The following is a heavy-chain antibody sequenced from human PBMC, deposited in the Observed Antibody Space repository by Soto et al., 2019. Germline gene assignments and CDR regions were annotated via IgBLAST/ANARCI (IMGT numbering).Heavy chain of an antibody. J-gene: IGHJ4*02. V-gene: IGHV3-48*01. CDR1: GFTFSSYS. D-gene: IGHD1-26*01. Sequence: EVQLVESGGGLVQPGGSLRLSCAASGFTFSSYSMNWVRQAPGKGLEWVSYISSSSSTIYYADSVKGRFTISRDNAKKSLYRQMNSLRAGDRAVYYCAGDGGSYCGGGGFDYWGQGTLVTVSS. CDR2: ISSSSSTI. CDR3: AGDGGSYCGGGGFDY.